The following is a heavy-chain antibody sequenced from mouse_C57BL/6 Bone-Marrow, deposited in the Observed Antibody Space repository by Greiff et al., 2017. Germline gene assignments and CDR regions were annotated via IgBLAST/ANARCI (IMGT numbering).Heavy chain of an antibody. D-gene: IGHD3-2*02. CDR3: ARWAGRGAMDY. Sequence: EVQVVESGGGLVQPGGSRKLSCAASGFTFSSFGMNWVRQAPEKGLEWVAYISSGSSTIYYADTVKGRFTISRDNPKNTLFLQMTSLRSEDTAMYYCARWAGRGAMDYWGQGTSVTVSS. V-gene: IGHV5-17*02. CDR1: GFTFSSFG. J-gene: IGHJ4*01. CDR2: ISSGSSTI.